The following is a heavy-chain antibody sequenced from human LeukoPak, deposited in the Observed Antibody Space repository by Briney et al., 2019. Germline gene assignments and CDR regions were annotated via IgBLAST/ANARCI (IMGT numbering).Heavy chain of an antibody. Sequence: GGTLRLSCAASGFTFSSYGMSWVRQAPGKGLEWVSAISGSGGSTYYADSVKGRFTISRDNSKNTLYLQMNSLRAEDTAVYYCAKGGRGGGGGYHYYYYYMDVWGKGTTVTISS. CDR1: GFTFSSYG. CDR3: AKGGRGGGGGYHYYYYYMDV. D-gene: IGHD3-10*01. CDR2: ISGSGGST. J-gene: IGHJ6*03. V-gene: IGHV3-23*01.